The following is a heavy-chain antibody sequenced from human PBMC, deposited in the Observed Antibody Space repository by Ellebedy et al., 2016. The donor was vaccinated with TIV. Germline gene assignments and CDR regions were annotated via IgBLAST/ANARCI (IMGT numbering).Heavy chain of an antibody. J-gene: IGHJ4*02. CDR3: ARGEYDSSGSSFDS. D-gene: IGHD3-22*01. Sequence: GESLKISCVVSGFDFTNYNLHCVLPPPGNGLAWVSHISTSGPYIYYAHSLQGRFATSRDNANNSLYLQMSSLRAEDTAVYCCARGEYDSSGSSFDSWGMGTLVTVSS. CDR2: ISTSGPYI. V-gene: IGHV3-21*01. CDR1: GFDFTNYN.